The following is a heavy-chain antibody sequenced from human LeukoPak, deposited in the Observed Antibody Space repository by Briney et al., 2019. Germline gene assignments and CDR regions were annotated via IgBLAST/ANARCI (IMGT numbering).Heavy chain of an antibody. D-gene: IGHD1-26*01. CDR1: GGSISSSSYY. V-gene: IGHV4-39*07. CDR3: ARSLLRNPFDI. J-gene: IGHJ3*02. CDR2: IYYSGST. Sequence: SETLSLTCTVSGGSISSSSYYWGWIRQPPGKGLEWIGSIYYSGSTYYNPSLKSAVTISVDTSKNQFSLNLHSVTAADTAVYYCARSLLRNPFDIWGHGTMVTISS.